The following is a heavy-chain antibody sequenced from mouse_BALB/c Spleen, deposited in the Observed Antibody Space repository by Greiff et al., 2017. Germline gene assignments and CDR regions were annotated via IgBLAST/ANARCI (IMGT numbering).Heavy chain of an antibody. J-gene: IGHJ3*01. V-gene: IGHV1-69*02. CDR2: IDPSDSYT. Sequence: VQLVESGAELVKPGASVKLSCKASGYTFTSYWMHWVKQRPGQGLEWIGEIDPSDSYTNYNQKFKGKATLTVDKSSSTAYMQLSSLTSEDSAVYYCAVYGPFAYWGQGTLVTVSA. CDR1: GYTFTSYW. D-gene: IGHD2-10*02. CDR3: AVYGPFAY.